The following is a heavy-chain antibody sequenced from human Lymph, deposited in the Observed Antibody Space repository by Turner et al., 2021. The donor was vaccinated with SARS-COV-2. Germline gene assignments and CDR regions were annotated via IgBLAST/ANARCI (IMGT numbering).Heavy chain of an antibody. CDR3: AKDLAGTYYSSFDY. D-gene: IGHD1-26*01. J-gene: IGHJ4*02. CDR1: GFTFDDYA. Sequence: EVQLVESGGGLVQPGRSLRLLCAASGFTFDDYAMHGGRQAPGKGLEWVSGINWSGGSIAYADSVKGRFTISRDNPKNSLYLQMNSLRAEDTAFYYCAKDLAGTYYSSFDYWGQGTLVTVSS. V-gene: IGHV3-9*01. CDR2: INWSGGSI.